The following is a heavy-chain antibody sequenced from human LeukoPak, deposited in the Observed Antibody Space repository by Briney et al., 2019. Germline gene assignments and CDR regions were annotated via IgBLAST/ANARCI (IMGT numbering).Heavy chain of an antibody. J-gene: IGHJ4*02. CDR3: ARVLWFGELFDY. CDR1: RYTFTGYY. CDR2: INPNSGGT. V-gene: IGHV1-2*02. Sequence: ASVKVSCKASRYTFTGYYMHWVRQAPGQGLEWMGWINPNSGGTNYAQKFQGRVTMTRDTSISTAYMELSRLRSDDTAVYYCARVLWFGELFDYWGQGTLVTVSS. D-gene: IGHD3-10*01.